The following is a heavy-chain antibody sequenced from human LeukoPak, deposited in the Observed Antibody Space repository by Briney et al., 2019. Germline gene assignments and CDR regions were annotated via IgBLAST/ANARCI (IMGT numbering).Heavy chain of an antibody. D-gene: IGHD5-18*01. J-gene: IGHJ6*03. CDR3: ARVYTVMGATTVDHYHYYMDV. CDR1: GGSIRSGSYY. CDR2: IYTRGTT. Sequence: PSQTLSLTCTVSGGSIRSGSYYWCWIRQPAGKGLEWIGHIYTRGTTNYNPSVKSRVTVSLDTSKNQISLKLSSVTAADTAIYYCARVYTVMGATTVDHYHYYMDVWGKGTTVTVSS. V-gene: IGHV4-61*09.